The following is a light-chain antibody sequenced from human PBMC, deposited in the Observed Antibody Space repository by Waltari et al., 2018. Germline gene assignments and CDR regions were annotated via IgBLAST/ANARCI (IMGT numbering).Light chain of an antibody. CDR2: GAS. CDR3: QQYSKWPPLT. J-gene: IGKJ4*01. CDR1: QSISSN. V-gene: IGKV3-15*01. Sequence: EIVMTQSPAILSVSPGEGATLSCRASQSISSNLAWYQQKPGQAPRPLLYGASTRATGTPDKVTGSGSGIEFSLTISSLQPEDFAIDYCQQYSKWPPLTFGGGTRVEI.